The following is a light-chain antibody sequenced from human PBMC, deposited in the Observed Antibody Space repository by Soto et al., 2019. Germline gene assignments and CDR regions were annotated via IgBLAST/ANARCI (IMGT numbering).Light chain of an antibody. Sequence: QSVLTQPPSASGTPGQRVTISCSGSSSNIGSNYVYWYQQLPGTAPKLLIYRNNQRSSGVPDRFSGSKSGTSASLAISGLRSEDESDYYCAAWDDSLSEVFGGGTKVTVL. J-gene: IGLJ2*01. CDR2: RNN. CDR3: AAWDDSLSEV. CDR1: SSNIGSNY. V-gene: IGLV1-47*01.